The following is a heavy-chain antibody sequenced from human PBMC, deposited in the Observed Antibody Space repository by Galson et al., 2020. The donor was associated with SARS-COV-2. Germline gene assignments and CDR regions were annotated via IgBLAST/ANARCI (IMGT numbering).Heavy chain of an antibody. V-gene: IGHV3-48*04. J-gene: IGHJ4*02. D-gene: IGHD1-1*01. CDR1: FSSYT. CDR2: IRSSSGTI. Sequence: FSSYTMNWVRQAPVKGLELVAYIRSSSGTIYYADSVKGRFTISRDNAKNSLYLQLNSLRVEDTAVYYCARERLEYWGQGTLVTVSS. CDR3: ARERLEY.